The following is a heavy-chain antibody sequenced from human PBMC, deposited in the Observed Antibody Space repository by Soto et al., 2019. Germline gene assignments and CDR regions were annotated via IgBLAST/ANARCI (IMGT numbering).Heavy chain of an antibody. CDR2: IIPIFGTA. CDR3: ARDRGPDSSGYYYGFDY. D-gene: IGHD3-22*01. J-gene: IGHJ4*02. CDR1: GGTFSSYA. V-gene: IGHV1-69*13. Sequence: ASVKVSCKASGGTFSSYAISWVRQAPGQGLEWMGGIIPIFGTANYAQKFQGRVTITADESTSTAYMELSSLRSEDTAVYYCARDRGPDSSGYYYGFDYWGQGTLVTVSS.